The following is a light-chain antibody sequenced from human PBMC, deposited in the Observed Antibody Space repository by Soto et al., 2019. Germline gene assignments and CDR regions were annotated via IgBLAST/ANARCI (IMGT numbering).Light chain of an antibody. V-gene: IGKV1-5*03. CDR1: QSISSW. Sequence: DIQMTQSPSTLSASVGSRVTITCRASQSISSWLAWYQQKPGKAPKLLIYKASSLESGVPSRFSGSGSGTEFTLTISCLQPDDFATYYCQQYNSYSPTFGQGTKVDI. CDR3: QQYNSYSPT. J-gene: IGKJ1*01. CDR2: KAS.